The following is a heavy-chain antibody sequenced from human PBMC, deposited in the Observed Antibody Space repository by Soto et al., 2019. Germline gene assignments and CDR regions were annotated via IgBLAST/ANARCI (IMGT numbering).Heavy chain of an antibody. D-gene: IGHD3-9*01. CDR3: ATSGRGLLRDFDWAYGMDV. CDR2: ISYDGSNK. Sequence: QVQLVESGGGVVQPGRSLRLSCAASGFTFSSYGMHWVRQATGKGLELVAVISYDGSNKYYADSVKGRSTISRDNSKNPLYLQMNSLRAEDTAVYYCATSGRGLLRDFDWAYGMDVWGQGTTVTVSS. J-gene: IGHJ6*02. V-gene: IGHV3-30*03. CDR1: GFTFSSYG.